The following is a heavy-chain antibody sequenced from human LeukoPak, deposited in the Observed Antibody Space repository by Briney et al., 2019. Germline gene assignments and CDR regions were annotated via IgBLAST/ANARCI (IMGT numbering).Heavy chain of an antibody. CDR2: IYYSGST. J-gene: IGHJ5*02. CDR3: ARGGGDFNWFDP. V-gene: IGHV4-59*01. D-gene: IGHD2-21*02. CDR1: GGSISSYY. Sequence: PSETQSLTCTVSGGSISSYYWSWIRQPPGKGLEWIGYIYYSGSTNYNPSLKSRVTISVDTSKNQFSLKLSSVTAADTAVYYCARGGGDFNWFDPWGQGTLVTVSS.